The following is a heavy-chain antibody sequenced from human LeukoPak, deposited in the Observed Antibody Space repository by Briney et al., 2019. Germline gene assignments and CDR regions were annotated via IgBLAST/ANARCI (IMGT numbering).Heavy chain of an antibody. CDR2: IYSDGAT. CDR1: GFTLSSYA. D-gene: IGHD3-22*01. CDR3: ARDSNGPAF. V-gene: IGHV3-53*01. J-gene: IGHJ4*02. Sequence: PGGSLRLSCAASGFTLSSYAMTWVRQAPGKGLEWVAVIYSDGATFHLDSVKGRFTVSRDSSKNTLYFQMNNLRADDTAVYYCARDSNGPAFWGQGTLVTVSS.